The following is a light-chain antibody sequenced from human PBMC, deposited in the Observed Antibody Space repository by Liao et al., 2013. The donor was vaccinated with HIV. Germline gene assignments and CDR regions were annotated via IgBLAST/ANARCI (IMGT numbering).Light chain of an antibody. CDR3: QVWDSSGRGV. Sequence: SYVLTQPPSVSVAPGKTARITCGGNNIRTKSVHWYQQMPGQAPVLVIYYDNDRPSGIPERFSGSNSGHTATLTISRVEAGDEADYYCQVWDSSGRGVFGGGTKLTVL. CDR2: YDN. V-gene: IGLV3-21*04. CDR1: NIRTKS. J-gene: IGLJ2*01.